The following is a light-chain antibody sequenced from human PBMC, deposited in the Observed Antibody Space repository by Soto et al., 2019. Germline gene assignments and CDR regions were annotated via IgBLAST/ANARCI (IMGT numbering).Light chain of an antibody. V-gene: IGKV3-20*01. CDR3: QQYGSSLLT. J-gene: IGKJ4*01. CDR2: GAS. Sequence: EIVLTQSPGTLSLSPGKRATLSCRAGQSVSSSYLAWYQQKPGQAPRLLIYGASSRATGIPDRFSGSGSGTDFTLTISRLEPEDFAVYYCQQYGSSLLTFGGGTKVEIK. CDR1: QSVSSSY.